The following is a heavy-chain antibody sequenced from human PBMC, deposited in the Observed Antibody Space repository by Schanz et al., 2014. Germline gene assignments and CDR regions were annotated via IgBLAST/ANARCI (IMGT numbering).Heavy chain of an antibody. D-gene: IGHD3-10*01. J-gene: IGHJ5*02. Sequence: EVHLVESGGGLVQPGGSLRLSCAASGFNFITFAMSWVRQAPGKGPEWVSAIGGDASRTYYADSVKGRFTISRDNSKRPLYLQMNSLRADDTAVYSCARAPPLVRGIAGWFGPWGQGSLVTVSS. V-gene: IGHV3-23*04. CDR2: IGGDASRT. CDR1: GFNFITFA. CDR3: ARAPPLVRGIAGWFGP.